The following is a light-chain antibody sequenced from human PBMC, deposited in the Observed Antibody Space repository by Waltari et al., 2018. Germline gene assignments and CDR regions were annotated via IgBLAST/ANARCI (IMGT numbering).Light chain of an antibody. CDR3: FSYAGSSFL. CDR2: EVS. CDR1: SSDVGGNNY. J-gene: IGLJ2*01. V-gene: IGLV2-8*01. Sequence: QSALTQPPSASGSPGQSVTISCTGTSSDVGGNNYVSWYQQHPGKAPKRVIYEVSQRPSGVPDRFSGSKSGNTASLTVSGLQAEDEAYYYCFSYAGSSFLFGGGTKLTVL.